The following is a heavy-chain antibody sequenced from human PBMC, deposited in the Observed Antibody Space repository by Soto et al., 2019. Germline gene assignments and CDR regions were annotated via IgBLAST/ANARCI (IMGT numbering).Heavy chain of an antibody. CDR2: ISYDGSNK. D-gene: IGHD3-22*01. CDR1: GFTFSSYG. J-gene: IGHJ4*02. CDR3: AKDYRRVVVITSFDY. Sequence: GGSLRLSCAASGFTFSSYGMHWVRQAPGKGLEWVAVISYDGSNKYYADSVKGRFTISRDNSKNTLYLQMNSLRAEDTAVYYCAKDYRRVVVITSFDYWGQGTLVTVSS. V-gene: IGHV3-30*18.